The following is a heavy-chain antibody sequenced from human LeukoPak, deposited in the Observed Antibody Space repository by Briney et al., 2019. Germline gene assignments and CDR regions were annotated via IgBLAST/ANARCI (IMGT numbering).Heavy chain of an antibody. CDR3: ARDHNSGSYHEYYFDY. CDR2: IYYSGST. V-gene: IGHV4-61*01. D-gene: IGHD1-26*01. Sequence: SETLSLTCTVSGGSISSSSYYWSWIRQPPGKGLEWIGYIYYSGSTNYNPSLKSRVTISVDTSKNQFSLKLSSVTAADTAVYYCARDHNSGSYHEYYFDYWGQGTLVTVSS. J-gene: IGHJ4*02. CDR1: GGSISSSSYY.